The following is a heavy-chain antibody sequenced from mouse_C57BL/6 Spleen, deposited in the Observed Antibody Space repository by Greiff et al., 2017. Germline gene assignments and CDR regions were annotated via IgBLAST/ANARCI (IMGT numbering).Heavy chain of an antibody. CDR2: IYPRSGNT. J-gene: IGHJ4*01. CDR1: GYTFTSYG. V-gene: IGHV1-81*01. D-gene: IGHD1-1*01. Sequence: QVHVQQSGAELARPGASVKLSCKASGYTFTSYGISWVKQRTGQGLEWIGEIYPRSGNTYYNEKFKGKATLTADKSSSTAYMELRSLTSEDSAVYFCARRDYYCSSYNAMDYWGQGTSVTVSS. CDR3: ARRDYYCSSYNAMDY.